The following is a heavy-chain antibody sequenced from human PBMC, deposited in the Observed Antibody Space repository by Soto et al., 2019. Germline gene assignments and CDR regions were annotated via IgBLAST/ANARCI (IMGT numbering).Heavy chain of an antibody. CDR1: GITFRNYW. CDR2: INSEGTTT. J-gene: IGHJ4*02. D-gene: IGHD5-12*01. Sequence: EVQLVESGGGSVQPGGSLRLSCAASGITFRNYWMHWVRQAPGQGLVWVSRINSEGTTTNHADSVKGRFSSCRDDARNTVYLHMNIPRAQDTAVYYWASTARGVYGGYNWGRGTLVSFSS. CDR3: ASTARGVYGGYN. V-gene: IGHV3-74*02.